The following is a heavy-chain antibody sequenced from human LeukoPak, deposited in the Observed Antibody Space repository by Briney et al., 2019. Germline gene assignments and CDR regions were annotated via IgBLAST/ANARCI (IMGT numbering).Heavy chain of an antibody. V-gene: IGHV3-43*01. CDR3: ARNYYDTKTYYFDY. CDR1: GFNFGDYT. CDR2: ISWDGGST. Sequence: GSLRTSWAALGFNFGDYTMHWGRQAPGKGLEWVSLISWDGGSTYYADSVKGRFTISRDNSKNSLYLQMNSLRTEDTALYYCARNYYDTKTYYFDYWGQGTLVTVSS. J-gene: IGHJ4*02. D-gene: IGHD3-22*01.